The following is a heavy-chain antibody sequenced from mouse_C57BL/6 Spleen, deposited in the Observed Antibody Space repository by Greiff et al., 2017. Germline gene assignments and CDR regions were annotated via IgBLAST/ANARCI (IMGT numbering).Heavy chain of an antibody. Sequence: VKLMESGAELVRPGASVTLSCKASGYTFTDYEMHWVKQTPVHGLEWIGAIDPETGGTAYNQKFKGKAILTADKSSSTAYMELRSLTSEDSAVYYCTRWGMVTTWFAYWGQGTLVTVSA. CDR1: GYTFTDYE. V-gene: IGHV1-15*01. J-gene: IGHJ3*01. CDR2: IDPETGGT. CDR3: TRWGMVTTWFAY. D-gene: IGHD2-3*01.